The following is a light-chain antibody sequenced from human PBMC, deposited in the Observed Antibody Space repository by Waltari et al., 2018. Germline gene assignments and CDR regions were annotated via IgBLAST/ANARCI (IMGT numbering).Light chain of an antibody. V-gene: IGKV1-33*01. CDR3: LQYRHLFT. Sequence: DIQMTQSPSSLSASVGHRVTITCRASQDIKNYLNWYQVKSGIAPKLLIYDASNLDPGVPSRFSASGSGTDFTFTITSLQPEDVATYYCLQYRHLFTCGHGTKVDL. CDR1: QDIKNY. CDR2: DAS. J-gene: IGKJ3*01.